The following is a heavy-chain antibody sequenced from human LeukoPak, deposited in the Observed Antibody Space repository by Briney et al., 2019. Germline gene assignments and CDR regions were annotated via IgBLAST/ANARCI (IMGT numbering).Heavy chain of an antibody. D-gene: IGHD4-23*01. V-gene: IGHV1-69*04. CDR1: GYTFTRYD. CDR3: AREPAPLYGGNLGYFDY. J-gene: IGHJ4*02. CDR2: IIPILGIA. Sequence: GASVKVSCKASGYTFTRYDINWVRQATGQGLEWMGRIIPILGIANYAQKFQGRVTITADKSTSTAYMELSSLRSEDTAVYYCAREPAPLYGGNLGYFDYWGQGTLVTVSS.